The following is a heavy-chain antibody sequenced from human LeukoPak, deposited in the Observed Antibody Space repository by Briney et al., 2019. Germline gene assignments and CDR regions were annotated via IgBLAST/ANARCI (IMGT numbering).Heavy chain of an antibody. J-gene: IGHJ4*02. V-gene: IGHV3-7*04. CDR3: ARAITTSESV. CDR2: IKEDGSKK. Sequence: GGSLRLSCAASGFSFSTYWMNWVRQAPGKGLEWVANIKEDGSKKYYVASVMGRFTISRDNAKNSLYLQMNSLRAEDTAVYYCARAITTSESVWGQGTLVTVSS. D-gene: IGHD1-14*01. CDR1: GFSFSTYW.